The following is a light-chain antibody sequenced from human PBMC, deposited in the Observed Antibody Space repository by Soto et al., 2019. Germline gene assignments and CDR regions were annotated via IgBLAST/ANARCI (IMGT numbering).Light chain of an antibody. V-gene: IGLV2-14*01. CDR1: SSDVGGYNY. Sequence: QSALTQPASVSGSPGQSITISCTGTSSDVGGYNYVSWYQQHPGKAPKLMIYDVSNRPSGVSYRFSGSKSGNTASMTIAGLQAEDEADYYCSSYTSSTGVFGTGTKVTVL. CDR3: SSYTSSTGV. CDR2: DVS. J-gene: IGLJ1*01.